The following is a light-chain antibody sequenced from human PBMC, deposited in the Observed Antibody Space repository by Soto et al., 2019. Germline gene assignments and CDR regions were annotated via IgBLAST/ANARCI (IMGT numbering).Light chain of an antibody. CDR2: EVT. J-gene: IGLJ2*01. CDR3: SSYTSGSTLVV. V-gene: IGLV2-14*01. Sequence: QSALTQPASVSGSPGQSITISCTGTTSDICGYNYVSWYQQHPGKAPKVMIYEVTNRPSGVSNRFSGSKSGNTASLTISGLQAEDEADYYCSSYTSGSTLVVFGGGTKLTVL. CDR1: TSDICGYNY.